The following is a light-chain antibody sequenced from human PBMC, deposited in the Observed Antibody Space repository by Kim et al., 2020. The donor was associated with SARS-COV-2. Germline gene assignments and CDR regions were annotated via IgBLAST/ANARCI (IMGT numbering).Light chain of an antibody. CDR1: QDITNY. Sequence: DIQMTQSPSALSASVGDRVTITCQASQDITNYLNWYQQKTGKAPKLLIYDASKLETGVPSRFSGGGSGTDFTFTISSLQPEDIATYYCQQYDNLPLTFGGGTKVEIK. CDR2: DAS. CDR3: QQYDNLPLT. V-gene: IGKV1-33*01. J-gene: IGKJ4*01.